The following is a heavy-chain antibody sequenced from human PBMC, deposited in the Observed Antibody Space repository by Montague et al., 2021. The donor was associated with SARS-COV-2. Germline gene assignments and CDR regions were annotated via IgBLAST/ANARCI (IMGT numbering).Heavy chain of an antibody. Sequence: SETLSPTRSISAGSISGHYLAWIRQPPGKGLEWIAYIYYSGGANYNPSLRSRVTMSVDTSNNQFPLKLSSVTAADTAVYYCARAVSVRRAVSWFDPWGQGALVTVSS. CDR1: AGSISGHY. CDR2: IYYSGGA. D-gene: IGHD3-10*01. CDR3: ARAVSVRRAVSWFDP. J-gene: IGHJ5*02. V-gene: IGHV4-59*11.